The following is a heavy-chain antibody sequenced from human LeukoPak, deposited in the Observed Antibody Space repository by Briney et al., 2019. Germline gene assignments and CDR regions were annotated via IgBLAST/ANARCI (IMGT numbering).Heavy chain of an antibody. CDR3: AKGDRDYVLLFDY. CDR2: ISGSGST. D-gene: IGHD4-17*01. J-gene: IGHJ4*02. V-gene: IGHV3-23*01. CDR1: GFTFSSYA. Sequence: GGSLRLSCAASGFTFSSYAMSWVRQAPGKGLEWVSAISGSGSTYYADSVKGRFTISRDNSKDTLYLQMNSLRAEDTAVYYCAKGDRDYVLLFDYWGQGTLVTVSS.